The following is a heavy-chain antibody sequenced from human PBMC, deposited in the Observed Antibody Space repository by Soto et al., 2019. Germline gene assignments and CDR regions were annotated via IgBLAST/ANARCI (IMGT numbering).Heavy chain of an antibody. CDR1: GFTFSSYG. D-gene: IGHD2-2*01. J-gene: IGHJ6*03. CDR2: IWYDGSNK. Sequence: GGSLRLSCAASGFTFSSYGMHWVRQAPGKGLEWVAVIWYDGSNKYYADSVKGRFTISRDNSKNTLYLQMNSLRAEDTAVYYCARDGGYCSSTSCYYYYYYMDVWGKGTTVTVSS. V-gene: IGHV3-33*01. CDR3: ARDGGYCSSTSCYYYYYYMDV.